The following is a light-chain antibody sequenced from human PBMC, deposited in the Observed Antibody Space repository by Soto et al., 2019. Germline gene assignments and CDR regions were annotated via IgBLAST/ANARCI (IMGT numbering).Light chain of an antibody. Sequence: QSVLTQPPSVSGAPGQRVTISSTGSSSNIGAGYDVHWYQQLPGTAPKLLIYVNSNRPSGVPDRFSGSKSGTSASLAITGLQAEDAADYYCQSYDSSLSVVFGGGTKVTVL. V-gene: IGLV1-40*01. J-gene: IGLJ2*01. CDR1: SSNIGAGYD. CDR3: QSYDSSLSVV. CDR2: VNS.